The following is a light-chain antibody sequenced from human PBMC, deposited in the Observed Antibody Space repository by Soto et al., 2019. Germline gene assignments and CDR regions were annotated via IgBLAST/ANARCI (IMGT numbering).Light chain of an antibody. CDR1: QSIASY. J-gene: IGKJ1*01. Sequence: DIQMTQSPSSLSASVGDRFTITWRASQSIASYLTWYQQKPGKAPKILIYAASNLQSGVPSRFSGSGSGTDFTLTIRSLQPEDFATYYCQQSYTSPWTFGQGTKVDIK. CDR2: AAS. CDR3: QQSYTSPWT. V-gene: IGKV1-39*01.